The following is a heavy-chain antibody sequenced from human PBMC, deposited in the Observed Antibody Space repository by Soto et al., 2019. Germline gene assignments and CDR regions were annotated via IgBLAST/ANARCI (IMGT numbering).Heavy chain of an antibody. CDR3: ARDWWEEPAGKETVSQFDY. CDR1: GFAFSNYG. V-gene: IGHV3-33*01. J-gene: IGHJ4*02. Sequence: QVHLVESGGGVVQPGRSLTLSCTASGFAFSNYGIHWVRQAPGRGLEWVAVIWSDGTKKFYAGSVRGRFTISRDNSKNTIYLQMNSLQAEDTAVYYCARDWWEEPAGKETVSQFDYWGQGTLVTVSS. CDR2: IWSDGTKK. D-gene: IGHD6-13*01.